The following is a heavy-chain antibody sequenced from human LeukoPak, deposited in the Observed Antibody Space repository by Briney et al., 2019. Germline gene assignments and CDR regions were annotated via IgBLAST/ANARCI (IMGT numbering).Heavy chain of an antibody. Sequence: KPGGSLRLSCAASGFTFSDAWMHWVRQAPGKGLEWLGRIKTKTEGGTTDYAAPVEGRFIISRDDSKTTVYLQMNSLKTEDTAVYYCTTKATVTTTGTDYWGQGTLVTVSS. CDR2: IKTKTEGGTT. CDR3: TTKATVTTTGTDY. V-gene: IGHV3-15*01. D-gene: IGHD4-17*01. CDR1: GFTFSDAW. J-gene: IGHJ4*02.